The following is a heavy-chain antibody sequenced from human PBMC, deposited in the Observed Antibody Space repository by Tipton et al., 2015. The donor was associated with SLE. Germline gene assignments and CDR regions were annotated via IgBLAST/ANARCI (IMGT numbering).Heavy chain of an antibody. J-gene: IGHJ4*02. CDR1: GFRFSNFA. V-gene: IGHV3-23*03. D-gene: IGHD3-10*01. CDR2: IYSGGDDT. CDR3: AKVWFWELTFDY. Sequence: SLRLSCAASGFRFSNFAMTWVRQAPGQGLEWVAIIYSGGDDTYYADSVKGRFTISRDNSKNTLNLQMHSLRAEDTAIYYCAKVWFWELTFDYWGQGTLVTVSS.